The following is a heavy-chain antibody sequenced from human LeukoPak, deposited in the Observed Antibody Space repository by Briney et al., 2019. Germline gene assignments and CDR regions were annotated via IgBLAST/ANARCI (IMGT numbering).Heavy chain of an antibody. CDR2: IYSGGST. Sequence: GGSLRLSCAASGFAVSSNYMSWVRQAPGKGLEWVSVIYSGGSTYYADSVKGGFTISRDNSKNTLYLQMNSLRAEDTAVYYCARVRSRSYYFDYWGQGTLVTASS. V-gene: IGHV3-66*01. J-gene: IGHJ4*02. CDR3: ARVRSRSYYFDY. CDR1: GFAVSSNY.